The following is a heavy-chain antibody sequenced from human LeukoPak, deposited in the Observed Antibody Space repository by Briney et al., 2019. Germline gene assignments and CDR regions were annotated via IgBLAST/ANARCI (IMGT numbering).Heavy chain of an antibody. V-gene: IGHV3-30*03. CDR3: ASYSSSWYVEGEHLDG. J-gene: IGHJ4*02. D-gene: IGHD6-13*01. Sequence: GGSLRLSCAASGFTFSSYGMSWVRQAPGKGLEWVAVISYDGSNKYYADSVKGRFTISRDNAKNSLYLQMDSLRGEDTAVYFCASYSSSWYVEGEHLDGWGQGTLVTVSS. CDR2: ISYDGSNK. CDR1: GFTFSSYG.